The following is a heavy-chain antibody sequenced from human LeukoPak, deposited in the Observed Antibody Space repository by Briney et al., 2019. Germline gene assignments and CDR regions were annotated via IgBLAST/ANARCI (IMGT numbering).Heavy chain of an antibody. CDR3: ARAGGLPRPYFDY. Sequence: GGSLRLSCAASGFTFSSYAMHWVRQAPGKGLEWVAVISYDGSNKYYADSVKGRFTISRDNSKNTLYLQMNSLRAEDTAVYYCARAGGLPRPYFDYWGQGTLVTVSS. J-gene: IGHJ4*02. CDR1: GFTFSSYA. CDR2: ISYDGSNK. V-gene: IGHV3-30-3*01. D-gene: IGHD4-23*01.